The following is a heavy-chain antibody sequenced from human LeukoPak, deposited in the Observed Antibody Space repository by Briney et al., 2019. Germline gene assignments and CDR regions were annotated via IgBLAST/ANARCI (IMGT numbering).Heavy chain of an antibody. V-gene: IGHV3-11*01. CDR3: ARDIGTSYNWFDP. CDR2: ISSSGSTI. CDR1: GFTFSNYY. D-gene: IGHD2-2*01. Sequence: PGGSLRLSCAVSGFTFSNYYMSWIRQAPGKGLEWVSYISSSGSTIYYADSVKGRFTISRDNAKNSLYLQMNSPRAEDTAVYYCARDIGTSYNWFDPWGQGTLVTVSS. J-gene: IGHJ5*02.